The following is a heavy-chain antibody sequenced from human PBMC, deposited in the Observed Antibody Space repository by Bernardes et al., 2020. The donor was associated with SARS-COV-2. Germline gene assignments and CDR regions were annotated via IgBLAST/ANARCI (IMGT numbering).Heavy chain of an antibody. CDR3: VTGGYRYGY. CDR2: VNEDGSDK. D-gene: IGHD5-18*01. Sequence: GGSLRLSCAASGFTFSAYRMSWVRQAPGMGLEWVSYVNEDGSDKNHVDSVKARFTISRDNAKNSLYLQMNGLRVEDTARYYCVTGGYRYGYWGQGTLVTVSS. CDR1: GFTFSAYR. J-gene: IGHJ4*02. V-gene: IGHV3-7*03.